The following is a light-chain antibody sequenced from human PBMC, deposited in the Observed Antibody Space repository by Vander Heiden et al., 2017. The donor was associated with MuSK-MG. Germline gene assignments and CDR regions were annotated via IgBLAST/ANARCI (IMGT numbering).Light chain of an antibody. CDR3: QWLSNWPRIT. CDR2: DAF. V-gene: IGKV3-11*01. CDR1: QSVSSY. J-gene: IGKJ5*01. Sequence: EIVLTQSPATLSLSPGERATLSCRASQSVSSYLAWYQQKPGQAPRLLIHDAFNRATATPARFSGSGYGTGSTLTMSIRELEDYAVYYCQWLSNWPRITFGQGTLMEIK.